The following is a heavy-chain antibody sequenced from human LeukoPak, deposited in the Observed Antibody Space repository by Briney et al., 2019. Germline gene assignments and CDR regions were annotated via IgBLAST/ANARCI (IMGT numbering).Heavy chain of an antibody. CDR1: GFAFGDYP. Sequence: GGSLRLSCTTSGFAFGDYPINWVRQGPGKGLEWVGVIRTRAKGAATDYAASVKGRFTISGDDFKGIAYLQMDSLKIGDTAVYYCSRDLGTTETGDDYWGQGTLVTVSS. CDR2: IRTRAKGAAT. D-gene: IGHD4-17*01. V-gene: IGHV3-49*04. CDR3: SRDLGTTETGDDY. J-gene: IGHJ4*02.